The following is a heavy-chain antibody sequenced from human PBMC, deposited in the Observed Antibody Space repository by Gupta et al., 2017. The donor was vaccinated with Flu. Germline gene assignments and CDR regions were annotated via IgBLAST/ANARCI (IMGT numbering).Heavy chain of an antibody. CDR1: GVTFNSYA. D-gene: IGHD2-15*01. V-gene: IGHV3-23*01. CDR3: AKDQGYCGSATCSPPYGMDV. Sequence: EVQLLESGGGLVQPGGSLRLSCGASGVTFNSYAMSWVRQAPGKGLEWVSSISASGGSPHYADSVKGRFTISRDSFKNILYLQMNSLRADDTAVYYCAKDQGYCGSATCSPPYGMDVWGQGTTVTVSS. CDR2: ISASGGSP. J-gene: IGHJ6*02.